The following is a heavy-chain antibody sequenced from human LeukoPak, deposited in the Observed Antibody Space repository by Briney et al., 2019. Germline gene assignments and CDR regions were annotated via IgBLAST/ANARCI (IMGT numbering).Heavy chain of an antibody. J-gene: IGHJ4*02. CDR1: GFTFSSYA. D-gene: IGHD6-19*01. V-gene: IGHV3-23*01. Sequence: GGSLRLSCAASGFTFSSYAMNWVRQAPGKGLEWVPSIRGSGDSTYYAGSVKGRFIISRDNSKNTLYLQISSLRVEDTAIYYCAKDGISGWYGNHFDFWGQGTLVTGSS. CDR2: IRGSGDST. CDR3: AKDGISGWYGNHFDF.